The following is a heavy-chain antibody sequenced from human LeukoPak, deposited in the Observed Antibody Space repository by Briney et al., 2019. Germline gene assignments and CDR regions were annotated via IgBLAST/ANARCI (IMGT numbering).Heavy chain of an antibody. CDR1: GITLSNYG. D-gene: IGHD3-22*01. V-gene: IGHV3-23*01. CDR3: AERGVVIRVILVGFHKEAYCFDS. Sequence: GGSPRLSCAVSGITLSNYGMSWVRQAPGKGLEWVAGISDSGGSTNYADSVKGRFTISRDNPKNTLYLQMNSLRAEDTAVYFCAERGVVIRVILVGFHKEAYCFDSWGQGALVTVSS. CDR2: ISDSGGST. J-gene: IGHJ4*02.